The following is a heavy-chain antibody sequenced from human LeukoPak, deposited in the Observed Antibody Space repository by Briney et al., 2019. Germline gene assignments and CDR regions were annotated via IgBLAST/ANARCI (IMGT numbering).Heavy chain of an antibody. J-gene: IGHJ4*02. D-gene: IGHD3-16*01. V-gene: IGHV3-11*04. CDR2: ISSSGSTI. CDR1: GFTFSDYY. Sequence: GGSLRLSCAASGFTFSDYYMSWIRQAPGKGLEWVSYISSSGSTIYYADSVKGRFTISRDNAKNSLYLQMNSLGAEDTAVYYCVRDLFGRDRRPFDCWGQGTLVTVSS. CDR3: VRDLFGRDRRPFDC.